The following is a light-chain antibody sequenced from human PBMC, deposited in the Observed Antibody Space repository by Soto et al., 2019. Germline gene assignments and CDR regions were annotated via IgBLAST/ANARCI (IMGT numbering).Light chain of an antibody. V-gene: IGLV2-14*01. Sequence: QSALTQPASVCGSPEHSITISCTGTSSDVGTYNYVSWYQHRPGKAPKLMIYDVSYRPSGVSNRFSGSKSANTASLTISGLQAEDEADYYCSSYTTSNTQVFGGGTKLTVL. J-gene: IGLJ3*02. CDR3: SSYTTSNTQV. CDR1: SSDVGTYNY. CDR2: DVS.